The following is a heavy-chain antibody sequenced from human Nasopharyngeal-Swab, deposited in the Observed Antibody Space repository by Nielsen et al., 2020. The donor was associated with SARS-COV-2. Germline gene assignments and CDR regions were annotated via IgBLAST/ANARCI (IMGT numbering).Heavy chain of an antibody. D-gene: IGHD3-9*01. CDR3: ARDGDILTGLSLDY. CDR2: IWYDGSNK. J-gene: IGHJ4*02. V-gene: IGHV3-33*01. Sequence: RQSPGKGLEWVAIIWYDGSNKYYADSVKGRFTISRDNSKNTLYLQMNSLRAEDTAVYYCARDGDILTGLSLDYWGQGTLVTVSS.